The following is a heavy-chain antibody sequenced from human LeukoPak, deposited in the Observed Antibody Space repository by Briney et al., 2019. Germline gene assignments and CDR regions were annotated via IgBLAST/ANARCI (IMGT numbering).Heavy chain of an antibody. CDR3: AKTLDGFWPQFDF. CDR1: GFTFSSYA. V-gene: IGHV3-30-3*01. Sequence: PGRSLRLSCAASGFTFSSYAMHWVRQTPGKGLEWVALISHGGGKEHYAESVKGRFTISRDNSGNTVYLQMSSLRSDDTAIYYCAKTLDGFWPQFDFWGQGTLLTVSS. J-gene: IGHJ4*02. CDR2: ISHGGGKE. D-gene: IGHD5-24*01.